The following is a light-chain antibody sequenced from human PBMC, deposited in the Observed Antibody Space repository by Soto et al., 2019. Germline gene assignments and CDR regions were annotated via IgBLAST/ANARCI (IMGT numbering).Light chain of an antibody. CDR3: AAWDDSLSGWV. Sequence: QSVLTQPPSASGTPGQRDTISCSGSSSNIGSNFAYWYQQLPGTAPKLLIYSNNQRPSGVPDRFSGSKSGTSASLAISGLRSEDEADYYCAAWDDSLSGWVFGGGTKLTVL. CDR2: SNN. V-gene: IGLV1-47*02. CDR1: SSNIGSNF. J-gene: IGLJ3*02.